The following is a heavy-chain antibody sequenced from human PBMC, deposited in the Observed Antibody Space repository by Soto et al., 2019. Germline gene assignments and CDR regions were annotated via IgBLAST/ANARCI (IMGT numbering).Heavy chain of an antibody. CDR3: TKDDGYNDSTYYHYFGMDV. CDR1: GFTFSGYY. D-gene: IGHD5-12*01. V-gene: IGHV3-30*18. CDR2: ISYDGSTE. J-gene: IGHJ6*02. Sequence: PVGSLRLSCAASGFTFSGYYMHWVRQAPGKGLEWVAVISYDGSTEYYADSVKGRFTISRDNSANRLFLQMNSLRPEDKAVYYCTKDDGYNDSTYYHYFGMDVWGQGTTVTVSS.